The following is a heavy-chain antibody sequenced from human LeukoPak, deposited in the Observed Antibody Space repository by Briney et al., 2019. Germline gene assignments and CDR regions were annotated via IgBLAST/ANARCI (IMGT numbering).Heavy chain of an antibody. CDR3: ARSPLYYYDSSGYVDY. Sequence: WASVKVSCKASGYTFTSYDINWVRQATGQELEWMGWMNPNSGNTGYAQKFQGRVTMTRNTSISTAYMELSSLRSEDTAVYYCARSPLYYYDSSGYVDYWGQGTLVTVSS. V-gene: IGHV1-8*01. CDR1: GYTFTSYD. CDR2: MNPNSGNT. J-gene: IGHJ4*02. D-gene: IGHD3-22*01.